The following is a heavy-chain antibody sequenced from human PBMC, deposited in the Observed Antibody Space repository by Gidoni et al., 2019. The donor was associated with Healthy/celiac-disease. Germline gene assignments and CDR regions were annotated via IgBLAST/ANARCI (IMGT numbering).Heavy chain of an antibody. Sequence: QLQLQESGPGLVKPSETLSLTCTVSGGSISSSSYYWGWIRQPPGKGLEWIGSIYYSGSTYYNPSLKSRVTISVDTSKNQFSLKLSSVTAADTAVYYCARVGATIPDYYYYYYGMDVWGQGTTVTVSS. CDR2: IYYSGST. CDR3: ARVGATIPDYYYYYYGMDV. V-gene: IGHV4-39*07. CDR1: GGSISSSSYY. D-gene: IGHD5-12*01. J-gene: IGHJ6*02.